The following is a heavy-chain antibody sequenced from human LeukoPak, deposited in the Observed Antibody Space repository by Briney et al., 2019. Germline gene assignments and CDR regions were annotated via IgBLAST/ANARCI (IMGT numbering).Heavy chain of an antibody. CDR2: IYHSGST. V-gene: IGHV4-4*02. CDR1: GGSLSSSNW. Sequence: SETLSLTCAVSGGSLSSSNWWSWVRQPPGKGLEWIGEIYHSGSTNYNPSLKSRVTISVDKSKNQFSLKLSSVTAADTAVYYCAREAGYSSSWYSSPYYYYYYYMDVWGKGTTVTISS. J-gene: IGHJ6*03. CDR3: AREAGYSSSWYSSPYYYYYYYMDV. D-gene: IGHD6-13*01.